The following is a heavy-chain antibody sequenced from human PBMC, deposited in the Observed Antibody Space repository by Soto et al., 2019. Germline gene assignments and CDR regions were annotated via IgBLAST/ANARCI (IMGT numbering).Heavy chain of an antibody. V-gene: IGHV3-23*02. CDR3: AGGGFIGTPPDY. CDR2: IGGGALST. Sequence: GGSLRLSCAGSGYTLSKDAMHCGRHAPGKGLEWVSAIGGGALSTYYVDSLKGRFTISADKSISTVYLQWRSLKASDTAIYFCAGGGFIGTPPDYWGQGTRVTVSS. CDR1: GYTLSKDA. D-gene: IGHD1-7*01. J-gene: IGHJ4*02.